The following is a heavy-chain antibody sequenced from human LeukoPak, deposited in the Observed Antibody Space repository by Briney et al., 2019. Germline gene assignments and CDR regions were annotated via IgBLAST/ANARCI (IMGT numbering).Heavy chain of an antibody. J-gene: IGHJ6*02. CDR3: ATELGYCSGGSCYYYYGMDV. D-gene: IGHD2-15*01. Sequence: ASVKVSCKVSGYTLTELSMHWVRQVPGKGLEWMGGFDPEDGETIYAQKFQGRVTMTEDTSTDTAYMELSSLRSEDTAVYYCATELGYCSGGSCYYYYGMDVWGQGTTVTVSS. CDR2: FDPEDGET. V-gene: IGHV1-24*01. CDR1: GYTLTELS.